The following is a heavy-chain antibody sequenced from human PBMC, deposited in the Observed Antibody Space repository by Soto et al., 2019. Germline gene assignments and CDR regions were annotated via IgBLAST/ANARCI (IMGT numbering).Heavy chain of an antibody. D-gene: IGHD3-22*01. CDR2: IIPILGIA. CDR1: GGTFSSYT. CDR3: ARSTYDSSGYYFY. J-gene: IGHJ4*02. V-gene: IGHV1-69*02. Sequence: QVQLVQSGAEVKKPGSSVKVSCKASGGTFSSYTISWVRQAPGQGLEWMGRIIPILGIANYAQKVQGRVTITADNSTSTASMGLSSLRSEDTAVCYCARSTYDSSGYYFYWGQGTLVTVSS.